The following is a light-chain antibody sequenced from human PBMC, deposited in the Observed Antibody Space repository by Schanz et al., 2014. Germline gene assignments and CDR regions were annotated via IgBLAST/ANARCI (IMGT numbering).Light chain of an antibody. CDR3: QSHDSSLSGWV. CDR2: ANN. V-gene: IGLV1-40*01. Sequence: QSVLAQPLSVSGAPGQRVTISCTGSSSNIGAGYDVQWYQQFPGRAPKLLIYANNNRPSGVPDRFSGSKSGTSASLAITGLQAEDEADYYCQSHDSSLSGWVFGGGTKLTVL. CDR1: SSNIGAGYD. J-gene: IGLJ3*02.